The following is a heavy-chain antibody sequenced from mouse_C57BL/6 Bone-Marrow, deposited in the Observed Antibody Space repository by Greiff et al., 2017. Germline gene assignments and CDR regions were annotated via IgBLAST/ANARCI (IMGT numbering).Heavy chain of an antibody. CDR2: ISSKRSNYAT. J-gene: IGHJ4*01. CDR3: VRDRDYDGGYAMDY. D-gene: IGHD2-4*01. V-gene: IGHV10-3*01. Sequence: EVMLVESGGGLVQPKGSLKLSCAASGFTFNTYAMHWVRQAPGKGLEWVARISSKRSNYATYYADSVKDRFTISRADSQSMLYLQMNKLKTEDTAMYYCVRDRDYDGGYAMDYWGQGTSVTVSS. CDR1: GFTFNTYA.